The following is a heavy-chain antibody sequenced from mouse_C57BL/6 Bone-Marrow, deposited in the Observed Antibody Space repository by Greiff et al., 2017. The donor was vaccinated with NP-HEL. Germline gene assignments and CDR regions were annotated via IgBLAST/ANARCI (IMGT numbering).Heavy chain of an antibody. CDR3: TDGYYTFAY. D-gene: IGHD2-3*01. V-gene: IGHV14-4*01. CDR2: IDPANGDT. J-gene: IGHJ3*01. CDR1: GFNIKDDY. Sequence: VQLQQSGAELVRPGASVKLSCTASGFNIKDDYMHWVKQRPEQGLEWIGWIDPANGDTEYASKFQGKATITADTSSNTAYLQLSSLTSEDTAVYYCTDGYYTFAYWGQGTLVTVSA.